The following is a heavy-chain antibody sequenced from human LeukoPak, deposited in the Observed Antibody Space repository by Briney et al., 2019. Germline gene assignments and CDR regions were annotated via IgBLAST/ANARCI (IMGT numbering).Heavy chain of an antibody. Sequence: ASVKVSCKASGYTFTGYYMHWVRQAPGQGLEWMGWINPNSGGTNYAQKFQGRVTMTRDTSISTAYMELSRLRSDDTAVYYCARPLSPYYYDSSAPIDIWGQGTMVTASS. CDR2: INPNSGGT. V-gene: IGHV1-2*02. CDR1: GYTFTGYY. J-gene: IGHJ3*02. CDR3: ARPLSPYYYDSSAPIDI. D-gene: IGHD3-22*01.